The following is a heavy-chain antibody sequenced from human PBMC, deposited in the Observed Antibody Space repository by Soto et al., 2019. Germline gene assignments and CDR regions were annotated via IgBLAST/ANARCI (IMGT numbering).Heavy chain of an antibody. J-gene: IGHJ3*01. Sequence: EVQLVESGGGLVQPGGSVRLSCAASGFTVSNNYMSWVRQAPGKGLEWVSHIYSGGDTAYANSVRGRFTISRDNSKNTLYLQMDSLRAEDTAVYYCARDPGGSVTHGVWGQGTMVTVSS. V-gene: IGHV3-66*01. CDR2: IYSGGDT. D-gene: IGHD3-10*01. CDR1: GFTVSNNY. CDR3: ARDPGGSVTHGV.